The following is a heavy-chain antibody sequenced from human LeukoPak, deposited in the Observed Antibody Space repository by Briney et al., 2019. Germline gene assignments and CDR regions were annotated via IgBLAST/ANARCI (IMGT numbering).Heavy chain of an antibody. CDR3: ARVGSTSWIDY. CDR2: INPNSGGT. J-gene: IGHJ4*02. Sequence: AASVKVSCKASGYTFTGYYIHWVRQAPGQGLEWMGRINPNSGGTNYAQKFQGRATMTGDTSITTAYMELSTLRSDDTAVYYCARVGSTSWIDYWGQGTLVTVSS. V-gene: IGHV1-2*06. CDR1: GYTFTGYY. D-gene: IGHD6-6*01.